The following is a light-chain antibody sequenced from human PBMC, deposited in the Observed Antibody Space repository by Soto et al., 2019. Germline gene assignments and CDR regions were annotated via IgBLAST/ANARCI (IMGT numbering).Light chain of an antibody. Sequence: DIQLTQSPSSLSTSVGDRVTITCRASQTIHNYLNWYQQTPGKAPKLLIYAASNLRGEVPSRFSGGGSGTDFTLTISSLQPEDFATYYCQESFSPLYTFGQGTMLDI. CDR2: AAS. J-gene: IGKJ2*01. V-gene: IGKV1-39*01. CDR1: QTIHNY. CDR3: QESFSPLYT.